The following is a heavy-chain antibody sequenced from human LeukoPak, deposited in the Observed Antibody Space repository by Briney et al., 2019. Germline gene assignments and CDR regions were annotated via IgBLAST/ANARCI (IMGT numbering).Heavy chain of an antibody. CDR2: IYYTGST. D-gene: IGHD3-16*01. CDR3: AGADVLGFDI. J-gene: IGHJ3*02. CDR1: GYSISSSNW. Sequence: SETLCLTCAVSGYSISSSNWWSWIRQPPGKGLEWIGYIYYTGSTYYNPSLKSRVTMSVDTSKNQFSLKLSSVTAVDTAVYYCAGADVLGFDIRGQGTMVTVSS. V-gene: IGHV4-28*03.